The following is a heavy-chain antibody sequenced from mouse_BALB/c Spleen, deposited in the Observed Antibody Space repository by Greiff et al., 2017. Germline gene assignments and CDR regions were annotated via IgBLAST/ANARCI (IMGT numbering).Heavy chain of an antibody. V-gene: IGHV1S81*02. D-gene: IGHD1-1*01. Sequence: QVQLQQPGAELVKPGASVKLSCKASGYTFTSYWMHWVKQRPGQGLEWIGEINPSNGRTNYNEKFKSKATLTVDKSSSTAYMQLSSLTSEDSAVYYCARFLITTVVAVDYWGQGTTLTVSS. CDR2: INPSNGRT. CDR3: ARFLITTVVAVDY. CDR1: GYTFTSYW. J-gene: IGHJ2*01.